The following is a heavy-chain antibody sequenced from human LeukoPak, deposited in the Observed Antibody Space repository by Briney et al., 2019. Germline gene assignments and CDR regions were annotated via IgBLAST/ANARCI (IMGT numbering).Heavy chain of an antibody. CDR1: GFTFSDHA. Sequence: GGALRLSCAAFGFTFSDHARDWVRQAPGEGLEWGARYRGKTNSYTTEYAASVKGRFTISRDDSKNSLYLQMNSLKTEDRAVYYCVRRRVGVAPASDMWGQGTTVTVSS. CDR3: VRRRVGVAPASDM. D-gene: IGHD1-26*01. V-gene: IGHV3-72*01. CDR2: YRGKTNSYTT. J-gene: IGHJ3*02.